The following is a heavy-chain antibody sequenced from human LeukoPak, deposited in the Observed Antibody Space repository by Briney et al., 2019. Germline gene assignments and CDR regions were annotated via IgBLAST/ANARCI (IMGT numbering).Heavy chain of an antibody. CDR1: GFTFSSYS. J-gene: IGHJ4*02. V-gene: IGHV3-21*01. D-gene: IGHD2-2*01. CDR3: AKEVVVVPAAKWAFDY. CDR2: ISSSSSYI. Sequence: GGSLRLSCAASGFTFSSYSMNWVRQAPGKGLEWVSSISSSSSYIYYADSVKGRFTISRDNAKNSLYLQMNSLRAEDTAVYYCAKEVVVVPAAKWAFDYWGQGTLVTVSS.